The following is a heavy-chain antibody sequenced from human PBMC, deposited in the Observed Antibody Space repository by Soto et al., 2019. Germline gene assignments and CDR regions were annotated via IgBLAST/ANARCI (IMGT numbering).Heavy chain of an antibody. J-gene: IGHJ4*02. Sequence: XGSLRLSCAASGFMFSTSGSAFSRYAMTLVRQTPGKALEWVSSISGSGVRTYYSDSVRGRFTISRDNSKDRLYLEMNSVRAEDTAVYYCATPAYDYWGQGTLVTVPQ. CDR3: ATPAYDY. V-gene: IGHV3-23*01. D-gene: IGHD3-16*01. CDR2: ISGSGVRT. CDR1: GFMFSTSGSAFSRYA.